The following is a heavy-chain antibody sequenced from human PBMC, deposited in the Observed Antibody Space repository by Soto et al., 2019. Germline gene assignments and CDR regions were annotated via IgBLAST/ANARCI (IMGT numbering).Heavy chain of an antibody. CDR1: GGSFSGYY. V-gene: IGHV4-34*01. J-gene: IGHJ5*02. D-gene: IGHD3-10*01. CDR2: INHSGST. CDR3: ARVRGYYYGSGSYGWFDP. Sequence: SETLSLTCAVYGGSFSGYYWSWIRQPPGKGLGWIGEINHSGSTNYNPSLKSRVTISVDTSKNQFSLKLSSVTAADTAVFYCARVRGYYYGSGSYGWFDPWGQGTLVTVSS.